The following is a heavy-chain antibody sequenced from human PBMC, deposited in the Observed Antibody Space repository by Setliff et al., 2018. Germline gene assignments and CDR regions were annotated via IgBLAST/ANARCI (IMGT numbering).Heavy chain of an antibody. CDR3: ARGYCSSPSCFFAGWSDP. J-gene: IGHJ5*02. CDR2: IYYSGTT. CDR1: GGSVSSSSYY. Sequence: SETLSLTCTVSGGSVSSSSYYWGWIRQPPGKGLEWIGTIYYSGTTYYSPSLKSRVTISVDTSKNQFSLKLSFVTAADTAVYYCARGYCSSPSCFFAGWSDPWGQGTLVTVSS. D-gene: IGHD2-2*01. V-gene: IGHV4-39*01.